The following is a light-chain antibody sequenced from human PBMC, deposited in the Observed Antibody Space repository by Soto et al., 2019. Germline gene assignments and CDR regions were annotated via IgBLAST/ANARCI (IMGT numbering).Light chain of an antibody. V-gene: IGKV3-15*01. CDR2: GAS. CDR1: QSVSSN. Sequence: DIVTTQSPATLSVSPGEGVTLSCRASQSVSSNLAWYQQKPGQAPRLLIYGASTRATGIPARFSGSGSGTEFTLTISSLQSEDFAVYYCQQYNVWPPLFGQGTRLEIK. CDR3: QQYNVWPPL. J-gene: IGKJ5*01.